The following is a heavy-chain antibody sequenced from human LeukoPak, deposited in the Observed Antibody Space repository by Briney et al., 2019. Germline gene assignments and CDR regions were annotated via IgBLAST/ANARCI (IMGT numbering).Heavy chain of an antibody. V-gene: IGHV3-23*01. CDR2: ISGSGGST. CDR3: AKSPSGFPVRLAFDI. CDR1: GFTFSRYA. Sequence: GGSLRLSCAASGFTFSRYAMSWVRQAPGKGLEWVSAISGSGGSTYYADSVKGRFTISRDNSKNTLYLQMNSLRAEDTAVYYCAKSPSGFPVRLAFDIWGQGTMVTVSS. D-gene: IGHD6-19*01. J-gene: IGHJ3*02.